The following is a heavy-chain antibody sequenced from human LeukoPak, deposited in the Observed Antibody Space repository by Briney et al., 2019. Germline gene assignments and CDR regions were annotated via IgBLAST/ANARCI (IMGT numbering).Heavy chain of an antibody. CDR3: ARGDDYSGSYFGFFGY. Sequence: GGSLRLSCAASGFTFSSYSMNWVRQAPGKGLEWVSSISSSSSYMYYADSVKGRFTISRDNAKNSLYLQMNSLRAEDTAVYYCARGDDYSGSYFGFFGYWGQGTLVTVSS. D-gene: IGHD1-26*01. CDR1: GFTFSSYS. V-gene: IGHV3-21*01. J-gene: IGHJ4*02. CDR2: ISSSSSYM.